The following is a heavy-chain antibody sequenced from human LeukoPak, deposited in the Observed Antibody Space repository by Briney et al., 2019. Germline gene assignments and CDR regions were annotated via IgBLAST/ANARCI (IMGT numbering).Heavy chain of an antibody. CDR1: GGSLSSYY. Sequence: SETLPLTCTGSGGSLSSYYWSSIRHLTGKGLEWIGYIYYSGSTNYNPSLKSRVTISVDTSKNQFSLKLSSVTAADTAVNYCAGQKDIVVVPAAGFDYWGQGTLVTVSS. CDR2: IYYSGST. D-gene: IGHD2-2*01. CDR3: AGQKDIVVVPAAGFDY. V-gene: IGHV4-59*01. J-gene: IGHJ4*02.